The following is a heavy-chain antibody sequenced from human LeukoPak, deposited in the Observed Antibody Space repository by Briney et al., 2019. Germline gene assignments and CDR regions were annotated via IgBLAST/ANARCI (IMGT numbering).Heavy chain of an antibody. CDR2: IGGSGDNT. CDR1: GFTFSSYA. D-gene: IGHD2-2*01. CDR3: AKGRVVPSRFDP. Sequence: GGSLRLSCAASGFTFSSYAMSWVRQAPGKGLKWVSAIGGSGDNTYYADSVKGRFTISRDNSKNTLYLQMNSPRAEDTAVYYCAKGRVVPSRFDPWGQGTLVTVSS. V-gene: IGHV3-23*01. J-gene: IGHJ5*02.